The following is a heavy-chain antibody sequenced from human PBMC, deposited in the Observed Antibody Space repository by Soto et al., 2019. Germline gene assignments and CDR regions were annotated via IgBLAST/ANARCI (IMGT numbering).Heavy chain of an antibody. CDR3: ARDLAAGDH. CDR1: GYTFTHYY. J-gene: IGHJ4*02. Sequence: QVQLVQSGAEVKKPGASVKLSCRTSGYTFTHYYIHWVRQAPGQGLEWLGIINPASGSTTYAQDFQRRVTLTMDTSTTTVYMDLSGLRAEHTAIFYCARDLAAGDHWGQGTLVTVSS. V-gene: IGHV1-46*01. CDR2: INPASGST. D-gene: IGHD6-13*01.